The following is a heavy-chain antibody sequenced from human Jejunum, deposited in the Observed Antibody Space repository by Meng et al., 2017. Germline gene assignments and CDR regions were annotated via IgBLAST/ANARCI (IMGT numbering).Heavy chain of an antibody. CDR2: IYHTGST. CDR3: ARMDSAFHYFDY. CDR1: GGSISSAGYT. D-gene: IGHD1-26*01. J-gene: IGHJ4*02. Sequence: QLQLQESGSGLVKPSQTLSLTCAVSGGSISSAGYTWSWIRQPPGKGLEWIGYIYHTGSTYYNPSLKSRVTISVDRSKNQFSLNLSSVTAADTAVYYCARMDSAFHYFDYWGQGTLVTVSS. V-gene: IGHV4-30-2*01.